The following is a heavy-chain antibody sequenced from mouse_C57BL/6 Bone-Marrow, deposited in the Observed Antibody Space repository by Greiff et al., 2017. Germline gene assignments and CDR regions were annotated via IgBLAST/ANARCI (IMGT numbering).Heavy chain of an antibody. CDR3: ALVATGYFDV. CDR2: INPYNGGT. V-gene: IGHV1-19*01. Sequence: EVKLMESGPVLVKPGASVKMSCKASGYTFTDYYMNWVKQSHGKSLELIGVINPYNGGTSYNQKFKGKATLTVDKSSSTAYMELNSLTSEDSAVYYCALVATGYFDVWGTGTTVTVSS. D-gene: IGHD1-1*01. CDR1: GYTFTDYY. J-gene: IGHJ1*03.